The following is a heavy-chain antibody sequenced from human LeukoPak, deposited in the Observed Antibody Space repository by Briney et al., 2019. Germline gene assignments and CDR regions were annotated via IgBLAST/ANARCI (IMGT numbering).Heavy chain of an antibody. J-gene: IGHJ4*02. CDR3: ARDGLYYDILTGTFDY. Sequence: AGGSLRLSCAASGFTCSSYWMSWVRQAPGKGLEWVANIKQDGCEKYYVDSVKGRLTISRDNAKNSLYLQMNSLRADDTAVYYCARDGLYYDILTGTFDYWGQGTLVTVCS. D-gene: IGHD3-9*01. V-gene: IGHV3-7*03. CDR2: IKQDGCEK. CDR1: GFTCSSYW.